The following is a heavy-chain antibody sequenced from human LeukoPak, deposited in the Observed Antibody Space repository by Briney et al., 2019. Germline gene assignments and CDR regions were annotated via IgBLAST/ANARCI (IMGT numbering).Heavy chain of an antibody. Sequence: SQTLSLTCGISGDSVSSNSAAWNWIRQSASRGLEWLGSTYYRSKWYNNYAVSVKSRITINPDSSKNQVSLQLNSVTAADTAVYYCASDTQYMVRGVLYAFDIWGQGTMVTVSS. J-gene: IGHJ3*02. CDR3: ASDTQYMVRGVLYAFDI. V-gene: IGHV6-1*01. CDR1: GDSVSSNSAA. CDR2: TYYRSKWYN. D-gene: IGHD3-10*01.